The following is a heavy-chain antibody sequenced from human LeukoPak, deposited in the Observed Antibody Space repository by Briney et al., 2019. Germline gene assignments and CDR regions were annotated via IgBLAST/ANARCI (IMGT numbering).Heavy chain of an antibody. CDR1: GGSISSYY. V-gene: IGHV4-59*08. CDR2: IYYSGST. CDR3: ARGGLNSVVIPAAMGGDYYYMDV. J-gene: IGHJ6*03. Sequence: SETLSLTCTVSGGSISSYYWSWIRQPPGKGLEWIGYIYYSGSTYYNPSLKSRVTISVDTSKNQFSLKLTSVTAADTAVYYCARGGLNSVVIPAAMGGDYYYMDVWGKGTTVTVSS. D-gene: IGHD2-2*01.